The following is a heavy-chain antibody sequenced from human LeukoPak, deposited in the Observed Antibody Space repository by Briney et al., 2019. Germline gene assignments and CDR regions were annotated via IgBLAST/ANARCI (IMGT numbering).Heavy chain of an antibody. CDR3: ARDDFRIAAAATYEYFQH. D-gene: IGHD6-13*01. CDR1: GGSLSGYY. J-gene: IGHJ1*01. Sequence: SETLSLTCAVYGGSLSGYYWSWIRQPPGKGLEWIGEINHSESTNYNPSLKSRVTISIDTSKNQFSLKLSSVTAADTAVYYCARDDFRIAAAATYEYFQHWGQGTLVTVSS. CDR2: INHSEST. V-gene: IGHV4-34*01.